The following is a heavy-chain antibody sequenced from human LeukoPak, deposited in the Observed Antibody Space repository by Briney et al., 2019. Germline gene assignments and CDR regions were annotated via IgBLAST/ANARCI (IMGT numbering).Heavy chain of an antibody. CDR2: INPNSGGT. J-gene: IGHJ4*02. Sequence: ASVKVSCKASGYIFSDYYMHWVRQAPGQGLEWMGWINPNSGGTNYAQKFQGRVTMTRDTSISTAYMELSRLRSDDTAVYYCARAEWEPGDYWGQGTLVTVSS. CDR1: GYIFSDYY. V-gene: IGHV1-2*02. CDR3: ARAEWEPGDY. D-gene: IGHD1-26*01.